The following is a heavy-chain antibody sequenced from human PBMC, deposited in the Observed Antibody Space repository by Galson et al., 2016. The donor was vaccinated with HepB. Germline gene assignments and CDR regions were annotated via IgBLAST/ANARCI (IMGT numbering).Heavy chain of an antibody. CDR1: GTSIRSSPYY. CDR2: IYYSGST. V-gene: IGHV4-39*01. Sequence: ETLSLTCTVSGTSIRSSPYYWGLIRQTPGKGLEWIGSIYYSGSTYYSPSLRSRVTISLDTSRNQFSLKPTSVTAADTGVYYCVRSPCGGECFTDFWGQGTLVTVSS. D-gene: IGHD2-21*01. CDR3: VRSPCGGECFTDF. J-gene: IGHJ4*02.